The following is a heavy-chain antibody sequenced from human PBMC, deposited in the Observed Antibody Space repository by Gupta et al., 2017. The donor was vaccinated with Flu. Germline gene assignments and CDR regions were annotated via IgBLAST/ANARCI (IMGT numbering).Heavy chain of an antibody. CDR1: GFTFSSYA. CDR3: AGARRGYSYGWLGRYFDY. D-gene: IGHD5-18*01. Sequence: LESGGGLVQPGGSLRLSCAAPGFTFSSYAMSWVRQAPGKGLEWVSAISGSGGSTYYADSVKGRFTISRDNSKNTLYLQMNSLRAEDTAVYYCAGARRGYSYGWLGRYFDYWGQGTLVTVSS. J-gene: IGHJ4*02. V-gene: IGHV3-23*01. CDR2: ISGSGGST.